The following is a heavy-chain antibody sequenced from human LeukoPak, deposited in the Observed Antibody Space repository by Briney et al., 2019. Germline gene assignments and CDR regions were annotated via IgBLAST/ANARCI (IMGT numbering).Heavy chain of an antibody. J-gene: IGHJ2*01. CDR2: IIPIFGTA. CDR1: GGTFSSYA. D-gene: IGHD5-18*01. CDR3: AREAWGYSYGFSDPGYFDL. V-gene: IGHV1-69*01. Sequence: ASVKVSCKASGGTFSSYAISWVRQAPGQGLEWMGGIIPIFGTANYAQKFQGRVTITADESTGTAYMELSSLRSEDTAVYYCAREAWGYSYGFSDPGYFDLWGRGTLVTVSS.